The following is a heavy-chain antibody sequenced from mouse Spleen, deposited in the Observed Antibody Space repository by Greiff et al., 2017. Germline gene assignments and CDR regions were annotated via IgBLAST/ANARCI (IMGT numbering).Heavy chain of an antibody. Sequence: QVQLQQPGAELVKPGASVKMSCKASGYTFTSYWITWVKQRPGQGLEWIGDIYPGSGSTNYNEKFKSKATLTVDTSSSTAYMQLSSLTSEDSAVYYCASGRSYRWYFDVWGAGTTVTVSS. CDR3: ASGRSYRWYFDV. CDR2: IYPGSGST. CDR1: GYTFTSYW. V-gene: IGHV1-55*01. J-gene: IGHJ1*01. D-gene: IGHD1-1*02.